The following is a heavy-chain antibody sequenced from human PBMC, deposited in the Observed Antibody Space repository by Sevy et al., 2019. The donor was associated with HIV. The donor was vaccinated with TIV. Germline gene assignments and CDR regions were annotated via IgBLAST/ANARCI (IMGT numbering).Heavy chain of an antibody. D-gene: IGHD5-18*01. J-gene: IGHJ4*02. CDR2: IYYSGST. V-gene: IGHV4-61*01. Sequence: SETLSLTCTVSGGSVSSGSYYWSWIRQPPGKGLEWIGYIYYSGSTNYNPSLKSRVPISVDTSKNQFSLKLSSVTAADTAVYYCARVPRIQLWSYYFDYWGQGTLVTVSS. CDR1: GGSVSSGSYY. CDR3: ARVPRIQLWSYYFDY.